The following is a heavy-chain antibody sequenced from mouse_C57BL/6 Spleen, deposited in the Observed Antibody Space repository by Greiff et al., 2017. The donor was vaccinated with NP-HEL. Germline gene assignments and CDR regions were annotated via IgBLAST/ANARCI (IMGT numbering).Heavy chain of an antibody. Sequence: QVQLQQSGAELVKPGASVKMSCKASGYTFTSYWITWVKQRPGQGLEWIGDIYPGSGSTNYNEKFKSKATLTVDTSSSTAYMQLSSLTSEDSAVYYCARYPDYYGSGGFAYWGQGTLVTVSA. CDR1: GYTFTSYW. J-gene: IGHJ3*01. CDR3: ARYPDYYGSGGFAY. CDR2: IYPGSGST. V-gene: IGHV1-55*01. D-gene: IGHD1-1*01.